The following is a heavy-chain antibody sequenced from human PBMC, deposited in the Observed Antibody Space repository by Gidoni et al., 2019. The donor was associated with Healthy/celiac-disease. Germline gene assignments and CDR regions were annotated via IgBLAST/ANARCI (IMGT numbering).Heavy chain of an antibody. CDR1: GFSLSNARMG. V-gene: IGHV2-26*01. Sequence: QVTLKESGPVLVKPTETLTLTCTVSGFSLSNARMGVSWIRQPPGKALEWLAHIFSNAEKSYSTSLKSRLTISKDTSKSQGVLTMTNMDPVDTATYYCARIGRYYYDSSGYYSLGYFDYWGQGTLVTVSS. D-gene: IGHD3-22*01. CDR2: IFSNAEK. CDR3: ARIGRYYYDSSGYYSLGYFDY. J-gene: IGHJ4*02.